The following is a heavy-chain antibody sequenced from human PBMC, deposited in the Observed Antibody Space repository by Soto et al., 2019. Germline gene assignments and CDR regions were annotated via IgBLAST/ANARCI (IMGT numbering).Heavy chain of an antibody. V-gene: IGHV3-30*03. D-gene: IGHD3-16*01. CDR3: ASNYAYAEGYYFYGIDV. J-gene: IGHJ6*04. CDR2: ISYDGSNK. CDR1: GFTFSSYG. Sequence: GSLRLSCAASGFTFSSYGMHWVRQAPGRGLEWVAVISYDGSNKYYADSVKGRFTISRDNSKNTLHLQMNSLGAEDTAVYYCASNYAYAEGYYFYGIDVWGTGTTVTVSS.